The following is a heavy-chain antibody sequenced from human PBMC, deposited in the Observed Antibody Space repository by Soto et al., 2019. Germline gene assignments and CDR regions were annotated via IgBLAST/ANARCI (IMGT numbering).Heavy chain of an antibody. CDR3: ARLDPALSAAVNADY. CDR1: GGSISSSSYY. V-gene: IGHV4-39*01. D-gene: IGHD6-13*01. CDR2: IYYSGST. Sequence: QLQLQESGPGLVKPSETLSLTCTVSGGSISSSSYYWGWIRQPPGKGLEWIGSIYYSGSTYYNPSLTSRVTMSVDTSTNQRSRKLSSVTAADAAVYYCARLDPALSAAVNADYWGQGTLITVSS. J-gene: IGHJ4*02.